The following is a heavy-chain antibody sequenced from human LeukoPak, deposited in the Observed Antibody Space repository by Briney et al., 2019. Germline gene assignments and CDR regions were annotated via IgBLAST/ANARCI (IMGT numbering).Heavy chain of an antibody. CDR1: GFTFSNSW. V-gene: IGHV3-9*01. CDR2: ISWNSGST. Sequence: GGSLRLSCAASGFTFSNSWLHWVRQAPGKGLEWVSGISWNSGSTGYADSVKGRFTISRDNAKNSLFLQMNSLRVEDTALYYCAAGAALSDYYYGLDVWGQGTTVTVSS. D-gene: IGHD6-6*01. J-gene: IGHJ6*02. CDR3: AAGAALSDYYYGLDV.